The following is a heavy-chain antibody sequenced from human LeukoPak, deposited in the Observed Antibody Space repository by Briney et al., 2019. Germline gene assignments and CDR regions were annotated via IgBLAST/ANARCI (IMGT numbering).Heavy chain of an antibody. CDR1: GFTFSSYS. J-gene: IGHJ4*02. V-gene: IGHV3-48*01. D-gene: IGHD5-18*01. Sequence: GGSLRLSCEASGFTFSSYSMNWVRQAPGKGLEWVSYISSSSTIYYADSVKGRFTISRDNAKNSLYLQMNSLRAEDTAVYYCASLHGYGQFDYWGQGTLVTVSS. CDR3: ASLHGYGQFDY. CDR2: ISSSSTI.